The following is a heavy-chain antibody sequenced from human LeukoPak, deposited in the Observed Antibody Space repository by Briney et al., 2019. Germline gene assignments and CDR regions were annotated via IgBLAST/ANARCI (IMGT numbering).Heavy chain of an antibody. J-gene: IGHJ4*02. D-gene: IGHD5-24*01. CDR3: ARGEMATTFDY. V-gene: IGHV1-69*13. CDR2: IIPIFGTA. CDR1: RGTFSSYA. Sequence: SVKVSXKASRGTFSSYAISWVRQAPGQGLEWMGRIIPIFGTANYAQKFQGRVTITADESTSTAYMELSSLRSEDTAVYYCARGEMATTFDYWGPGTLVTVSS.